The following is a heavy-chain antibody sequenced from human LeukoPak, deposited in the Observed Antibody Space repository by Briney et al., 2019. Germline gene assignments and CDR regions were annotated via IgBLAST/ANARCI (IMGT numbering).Heavy chain of an antibody. Sequence: SETLSLTCSVSGDSIRSGTYYWSWIGQPDGKGLEWIGRIYTSGSTSYNPSLKSRVTISVDTSKNQFSLKLTSVTAADTAVYYCARGGGATRIDYWGQGTLVTVSS. CDR2: IYTSGST. J-gene: IGHJ4*02. CDR3: ARGGGATRIDY. CDR1: GDSIRSGTYY. V-gene: IGHV4-61*02. D-gene: IGHD5-12*01.